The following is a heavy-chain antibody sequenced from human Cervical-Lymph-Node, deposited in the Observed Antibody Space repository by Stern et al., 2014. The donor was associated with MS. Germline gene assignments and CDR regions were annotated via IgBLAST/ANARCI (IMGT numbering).Heavy chain of an antibody. CDR1: GASVGGGDWY. CDR2: IYYSGTT. Sequence: QVQLVESGPGLVKPSQTLSLACAVSGASVGGGDWYWSWIRQPPGKGLEWLGPIYYSGTTYYKPSLKIRLIISLDTSKNQFSLNLTSVTAADTAVYYCAGAIGKYELLESFDMWGQGTMVTVSS. J-gene: IGHJ3*02. D-gene: IGHD1-1*01. CDR3: AGAIGKYELLESFDM. V-gene: IGHV4-30-4*01.